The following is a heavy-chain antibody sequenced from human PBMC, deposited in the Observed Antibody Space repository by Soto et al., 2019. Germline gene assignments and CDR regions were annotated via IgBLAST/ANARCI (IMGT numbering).Heavy chain of an antibody. CDR3: ARRYGWLYFDY. V-gene: IGHV4-34*01. CDR1: GGSFSGYI. J-gene: IGHJ4*02. Sequence: SETLSLTCDVYGGSFSGYIWTWIRQTPGKGLQWIGQINHSGSANYNPSLKSRVTISVDTSKNQFSLKLISVTAADTALYYWARRYGWLYFDYWGQGSLVTV. D-gene: IGHD6-19*01. CDR2: INHSGSA.